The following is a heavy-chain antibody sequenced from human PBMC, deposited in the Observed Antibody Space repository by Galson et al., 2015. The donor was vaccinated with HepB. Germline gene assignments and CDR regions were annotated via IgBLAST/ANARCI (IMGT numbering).Heavy chain of an antibody. V-gene: IGHV2-5*02. Sequence: PALVKPTQTLTLTCTFSGFPLSTSGVGVGCIRPPPGKALEWLAVIYWDDDKRYSPSLASRLTITKDTSGNQVVLTMTNMDPVDTATYYCAHRHTRYSWYYVFFDFWGQGTLVTVSS. CDR3: AHRHTRYSWYYVFFDF. CDR1: GFPLSTSGVG. D-gene: IGHD5-12*01. CDR2: IYWDDDK. J-gene: IGHJ4*02.